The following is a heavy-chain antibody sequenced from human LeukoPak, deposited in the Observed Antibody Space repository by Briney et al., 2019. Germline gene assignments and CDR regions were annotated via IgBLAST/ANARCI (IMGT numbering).Heavy chain of an antibody. V-gene: IGHV3-33*01. Sequence: GRSLRLSCAASGFTFSSYGMHWVRQAPGKGLEWVAFIQYDVSSEYYADSVKGRFTVSRDNSKNTLYLQMNSLRAEDTAVYYCARVRGGRSLKSYYGMDVWGQGTTVTVSS. J-gene: IGHJ6*02. CDR2: IQYDVSSE. CDR1: GFTFSSYG. CDR3: ARVRGGRSLKSYYGMDV. D-gene: IGHD1-26*01.